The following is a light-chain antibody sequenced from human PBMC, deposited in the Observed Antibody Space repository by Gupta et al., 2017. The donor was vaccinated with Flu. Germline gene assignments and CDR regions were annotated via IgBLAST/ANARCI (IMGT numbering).Light chain of an antibody. Sequence: DIDMTQSPSSLSASVGDRVAVTRRASQSISSYLNWYPQKPGKAPKLLIYAASRVERRVPSRFSCRGSGTDFSLTISSPQPEDFATCNCQQRDSTPWTFGQGTKVEIK. J-gene: IGKJ1*01. CDR3: QQRDSTPWT. CDR2: AAS. V-gene: IGKV1-39*01. CDR1: QSISSY.